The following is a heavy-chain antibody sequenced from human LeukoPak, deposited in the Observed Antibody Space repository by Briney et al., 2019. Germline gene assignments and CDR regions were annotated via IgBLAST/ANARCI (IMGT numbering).Heavy chain of an antibody. D-gene: IGHD3-22*01. V-gene: IGHV4-34*01. Sequence: SETLSLTCAVYGGSFSGYYWSWIRQPPGKGLEWIGEINHSGSTNYNPSLKSRVTISVDTSKNQFSLKLSSVTAADTAVYYCARGRGYYYDSSGYYAYFDYWGKGTLVTVSS. CDR3: ARGRGYYYDSSGYYAYFDY. CDR2: INHSGST. J-gene: IGHJ4*02. CDR1: GGSFSGYY.